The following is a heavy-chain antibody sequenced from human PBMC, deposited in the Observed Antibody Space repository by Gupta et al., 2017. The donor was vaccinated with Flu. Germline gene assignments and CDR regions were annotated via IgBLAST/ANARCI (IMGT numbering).Heavy chain of an antibody. CDR1: GFSFPTST. Sequence: EVQLLESGGGLVRPGGSLRPSCAASGFSFPTSTFKWVRQAPGKGLEWLASISRRSGYIYDADSVKGRFTISRDNSEASLYLEMNSLRDEDTALYYCARLGGSGTSFHYFYGLDVWGRGTAVTVSS. D-gene: IGHD6-19*01. V-gene: IGHV3-21*02. CDR3: ARLGGSGTSFHYFYGLDV. CDR2: ISRRSGYI. J-gene: IGHJ6*02.